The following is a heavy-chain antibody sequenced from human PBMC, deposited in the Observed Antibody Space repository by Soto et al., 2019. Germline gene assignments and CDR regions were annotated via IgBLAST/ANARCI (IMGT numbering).Heavy chain of an antibody. CDR3: VKRSLLMAPT. Sequence: SATLSITCTVSGRTFNINADFWYLAWIRQPPGKGLEWIGSIDNGGNTHYNAPLKSRVIISADTSKNQFSLSLNSVTAADTAVYYCVKRSLLMAPTWGQGIQVTVSS. J-gene: IGHJ4*02. CDR2: IDNGGNT. V-gene: IGHV4-39*01. D-gene: IGHD1-26*01. CDR1: GRTFNINADF.